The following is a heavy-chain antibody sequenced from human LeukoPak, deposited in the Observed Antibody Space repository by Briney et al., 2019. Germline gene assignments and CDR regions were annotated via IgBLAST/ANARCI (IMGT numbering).Heavy chain of an antibody. D-gene: IGHD6-13*01. J-gene: IGHJ6*02. CDR1: GFTFDDYA. CDR2: ISGDGGST. Sequence: GGTLRLSCAASGFTFDDYAMLWVRQAPGKGLEWVSLISGDGGSTYYADSVKGRFTISRDNSKNSLYLQMNSLRTEDAALYYWASLNAGMAAAGPPSGMDVWGQGTTVTVSS. CDR3: ASLNAGMAAAGPPSGMDV. V-gene: IGHV3-43*02.